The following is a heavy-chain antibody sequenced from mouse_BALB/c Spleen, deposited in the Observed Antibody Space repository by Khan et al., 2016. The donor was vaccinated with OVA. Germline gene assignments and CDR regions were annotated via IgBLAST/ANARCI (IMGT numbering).Heavy chain of an antibody. D-gene: IGHD2-2*01. CDR2: IYPFSGGT. CDR1: GYSFTTYY. Sequence: VQLQQSGPELMKPGASVKISCKASGYSFTTYYIHWVMQSHGTSLEWIGYIYPFSGGTTYNQKFKDKATLTVEKSSSTAYIHLSNLTSDDSAVFYCTRHGYVAWFTYWGQGTLVTVSA. CDR3: TRHGYVAWFTY. V-gene: IGHV1-31*01. J-gene: IGHJ3*01.